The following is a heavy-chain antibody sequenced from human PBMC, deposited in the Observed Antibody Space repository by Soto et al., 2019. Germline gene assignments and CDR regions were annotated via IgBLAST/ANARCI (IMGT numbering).Heavy chain of an antibody. CDR1: GFTFSSYW. Sequence: EVQLVESGGGSVQPGGSLRLSCAASGFTFSSYWMHWVRQAPGKGLVWVSRMKSDGSGTYYADSVKGRLTISRDNAKKTLYPQMSSLRAEDTAVYYCARGDGDSYDENGYIGRHWGQGTLVTVSS. CDR3: ARGDGDSYDENGYIGRH. V-gene: IGHV3-74*01. D-gene: IGHD3-22*01. J-gene: IGHJ4*02. CDR2: MKSDGSGT.